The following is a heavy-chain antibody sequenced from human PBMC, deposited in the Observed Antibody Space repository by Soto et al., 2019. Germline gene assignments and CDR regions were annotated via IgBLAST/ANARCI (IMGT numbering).Heavy chain of an antibody. CDR2: VSGGGGNS. Sequence: GGSLRLSCAASGFTFSSYAMSWVRQAPGKGLEWVSAVSGGGGNSYYADSVKGRFTISRDNSKNTLYLQMNSLRAEDTAVYYCAKDSGGWLVPGGYYFDYWGQGTLGTVSS. J-gene: IGHJ4*02. D-gene: IGHD6-19*01. CDR1: GFTFSSYA. V-gene: IGHV3-23*01. CDR3: AKDSGGWLVPGGYYFDY.